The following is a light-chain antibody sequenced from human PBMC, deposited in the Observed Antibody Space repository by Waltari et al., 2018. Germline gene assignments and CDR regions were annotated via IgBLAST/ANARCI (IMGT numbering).Light chain of an antibody. CDR2: DVS. V-gene: IGLV2-14*01. CDR1: SSDVGGYNY. Sequence: QSALTQPASVSGSPGQSITISCTGTSSDVGGYNYVSWYQQHPGKAPKLMIYDVSKRPSGVSNRFSGSKFGNTASLTISGLQAEDEADYYCSSYTSSSTFYVFGTGTKVTVL. CDR3: SSYTSSSTFYV. J-gene: IGLJ1*01.